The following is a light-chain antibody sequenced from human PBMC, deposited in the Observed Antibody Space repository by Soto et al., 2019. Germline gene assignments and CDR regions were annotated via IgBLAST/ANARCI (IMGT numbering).Light chain of an antibody. CDR2: DVS. J-gene: IGLJ2*01. CDR3: SSYTSSSTVI. Sequence: QSALTQPASVSGSPGQSITISCTGSSSDVGGYNYVSWYQQHPGKAPKLMIYDVSNRPSGVFNRFSGSKSGNTASLTISGLQAEDEAHYYCSSYTSSSTVIFGGGTKVTVL. V-gene: IGLV2-14*01. CDR1: SSDVGGYNY.